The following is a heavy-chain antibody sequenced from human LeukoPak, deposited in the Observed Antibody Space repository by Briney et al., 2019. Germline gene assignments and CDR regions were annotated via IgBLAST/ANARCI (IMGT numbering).Heavy chain of an antibody. CDR3: VRQIAVVGRTTREYWYYIDV. D-gene: IGHD6-19*01. CDR2: YYARDSDT. CDR1: GYTFHRSW. Sequence: GESLKISCQASGYTFHRSWIGWVRQMPGKGFQWFGIYYARDSDTRYSPSVQGHVTITADTSIDPAYLQWRSLRASDTATYFCVRQIAVVGRTTREYWYYIDVWGKGTAVTVSS. J-gene: IGHJ6*03. V-gene: IGHV5-51*01.